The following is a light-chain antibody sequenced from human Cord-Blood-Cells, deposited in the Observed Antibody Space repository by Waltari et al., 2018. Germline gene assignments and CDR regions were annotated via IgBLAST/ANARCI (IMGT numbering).Light chain of an antibody. CDR1: QSIRSY. J-gene: IGKJ4*01. CDR2: AAS. V-gene: IGKV1-39*01. Sequence: DIQMTQSPSSPSASVLDRGTITCRASQSIRSYLNLYQQKTRKTTKLLINAASRFQSGGPSRFSGSGSGTDFTLTISSLQPEDFATYYCQQSYSTPLTFGGGTKVEIK. CDR3: QQSYSTPLT.